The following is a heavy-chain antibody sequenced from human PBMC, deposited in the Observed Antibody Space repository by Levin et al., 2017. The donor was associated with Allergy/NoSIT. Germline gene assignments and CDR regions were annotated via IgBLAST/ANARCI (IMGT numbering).Heavy chain of an antibody. CDR1: GFTFSSYA. J-gene: IGHJ4*02. V-gene: IGHV3-30-3*01. D-gene: IGHD3-22*01. CDR3: ARDVHYYDRSGTSARYDY. CDR2: ISYDGSSK. Sequence: GGSLRLSCAASGFTFSSYAIHWVRQAPGKGLEWVAAISYDGSSKYYADSVKGRFTISRDNSKNTLYLQMNSLRTEDTAVYYCARDVHYYDRSGTSARYDYWGQETLVTVSS.